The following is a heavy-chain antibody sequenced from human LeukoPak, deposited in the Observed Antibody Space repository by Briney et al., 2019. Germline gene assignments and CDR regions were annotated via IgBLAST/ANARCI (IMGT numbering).Heavy chain of an antibody. V-gene: IGHV3-48*03. CDR2: ISSSGSTI. D-gene: IGHD6-19*01. CDR1: GFTFSIYS. Sequence: PGGSLRLSCAASGFTFSIYSMNWVRQAPGKGLEWVSYISSSGSTIYYADSVKGRFTISRDNAKNSLYLQMNSLRAEDTAVYYCARDKSWLGPGYFDYWGQGTLVTVSS. CDR3: ARDKSWLGPGYFDY. J-gene: IGHJ4*02.